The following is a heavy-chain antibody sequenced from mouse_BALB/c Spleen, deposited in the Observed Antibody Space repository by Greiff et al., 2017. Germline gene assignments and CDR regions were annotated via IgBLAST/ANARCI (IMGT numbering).Heavy chain of an antibody. Sequence: EVQLQESGGGLVQPKGSLKLSCAASGFTFNTYAMNWVRQAPGKGLEWVARIRSKSNNYATYYADSVKDRFTISRDDSQSMLYLQMNNLKTEDTAMYYCVRQGDYDDWYFDVWGAGTTVTVSS. D-gene: IGHD2-4*01. CDR3: VRQGDYDDWYFDV. CDR1: GFTFNTYA. V-gene: IGHV10-1*02. CDR2: IRSKSNNYAT. J-gene: IGHJ1*01.